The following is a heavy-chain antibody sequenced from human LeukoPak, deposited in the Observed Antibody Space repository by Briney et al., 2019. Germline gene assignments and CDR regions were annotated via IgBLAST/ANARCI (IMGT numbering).Heavy chain of an antibody. CDR3: ARVGCSGGSCFGYFDY. V-gene: IGHV3-11*04. J-gene: IGHJ4*02. Sequence: GGSLRLSCAASGFTFSDYYMSWIRQAPGKGLEWVSYISSSGNIIYSADSVKGRFTISRDNAKNSLYLQVNSLRAEDTAVYYCARVGCSGGSCFGYFDYWGQGTLVTVSS. CDR2: ISSSGNII. D-gene: IGHD2-15*01. CDR1: GFTFSDYY.